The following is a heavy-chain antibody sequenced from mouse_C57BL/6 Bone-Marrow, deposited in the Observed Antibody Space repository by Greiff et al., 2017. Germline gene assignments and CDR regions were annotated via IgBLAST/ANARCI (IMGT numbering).Heavy chain of an antibody. CDR2: INPNNGGT. J-gene: IGHJ1*03. D-gene: IGHD1-3*01. CDR3: ARRSGYWYFDV. Sequence: DVHLVESGPELVKPGASVKMSCKASGYTFTDYNMHWVKQSHGKSLEWIGYINPNNGGTSYNQKFKGKATLTVNKSSSTAYMELRSLTSEDSAVYYCARRSGYWYFDVWGTGTTVTVSS. V-gene: IGHV1-22*01. CDR1: GYTFTDYN.